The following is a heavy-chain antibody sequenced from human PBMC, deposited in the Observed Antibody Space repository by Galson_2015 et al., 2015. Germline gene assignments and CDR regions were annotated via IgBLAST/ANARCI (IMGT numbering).Heavy chain of an antibody. CDR3: ARNWDSSTLLGNAFDV. Sequence: SEPLSLTCTVSGGSISTSTHYWHWIRQPPGKGLEWVGNSHYSGITYYNPSLKGRVSISVDTSKNQFSLRLTSVTAADTALYFCARNWDSSTLLGNAFDVWGQGTMVTVTS. CDR2: SHYSGIT. J-gene: IGHJ3*01. CDR1: GGSISTSTHY. D-gene: IGHD2-2*01. V-gene: IGHV4-39*01.